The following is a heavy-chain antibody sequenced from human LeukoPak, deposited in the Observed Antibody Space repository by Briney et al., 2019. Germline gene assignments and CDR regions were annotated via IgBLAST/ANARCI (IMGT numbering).Heavy chain of an antibody. J-gene: IGHJ6*03. Sequence: ASVKVSCKVSGYTLTELSMHWVRQAPGKGLEWMGSFDPKDGETIYAQKFQGRVTMTEDTSTDTAYMELSSLRSEDTAVYYCARDLVRSGTHDPVDYYYMDVWGKGTTVTVSS. CDR3: ARDLVRSGTHDPVDYYYMDV. CDR2: FDPKDGET. V-gene: IGHV1-24*01. CDR1: GYTLTELS. D-gene: IGHD1-26*01.